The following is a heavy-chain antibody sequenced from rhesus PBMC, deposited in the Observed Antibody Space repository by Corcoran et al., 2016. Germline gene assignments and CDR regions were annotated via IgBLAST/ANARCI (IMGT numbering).Heavy chain of an antibody. V-gene: IGHV4-160*01. D-gene: IGHD5-24*01. CDR3: ASQPIEGQWVQWVFFDY. J-gene: IGHJ4*01. CDR1: GGSISNNY. CDR2: IYGSGGST. Sequence: QVQLQESGPGLVKPSETLSLTCAVSGGSISNNYWSWFRRPPGKGLEWIGRIYGSGGSTDYNPSLKSRVTISTDTSKNQFSLKLSSVTAADTAVYYCASQPIEGQWVQWVFFDYWGQGVLVTVSS.